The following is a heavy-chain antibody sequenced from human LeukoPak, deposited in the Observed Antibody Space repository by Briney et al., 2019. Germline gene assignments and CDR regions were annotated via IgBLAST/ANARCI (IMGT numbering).Heavy chain of an antibody. CDR1: GFTFSSYA. V-gene: IGHV3-23*01. J-gene: IGHJ5*01. CDR2: ISGSGGST. D-gene: IGHD3-16*01. CDR3: ARYFFDSYTSSFRFDS. Sequence: GGSLRLSCAASGFTFSSYAMSWVRQAPGKGLEWVSAISGSGGSTYYADSVKGRFTISRDNAKNSLYLQMNSLRVEDTAIYYCARYFFDSYTSSFRFDSWGQGTLVTVSS.